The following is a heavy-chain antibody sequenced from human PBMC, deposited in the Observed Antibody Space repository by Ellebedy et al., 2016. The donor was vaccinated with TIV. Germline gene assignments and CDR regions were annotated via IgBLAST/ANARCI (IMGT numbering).Heavy chain of an antibody. V-gene: IGHV1-3*01. J-gene: IGHJ5*02. CDR1: GYTFTTYA. Sequence: AASVKVSCKASGYTFTTYAMHLVRQAPGQRLEWMGWINAGNGNTKYSQKFQGRVTITRDTSASTAYMELRSLRSEDTGVYYCARLSRVYDSSGYNWFDPWGQGTLVTVSS. D-gene: IGHD3-22*01. CDR3: ARLSRVYDSSGYNWFDP. CDR2: INAGNGNT.